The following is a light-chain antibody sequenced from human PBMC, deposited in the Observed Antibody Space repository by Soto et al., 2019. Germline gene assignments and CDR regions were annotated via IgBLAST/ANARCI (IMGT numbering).Light chain of an antibody. CDR1: QSVSSSY. Sequence: ETLLTQSPATLSVSPGETATLSCRASQSVSSSYLAWYQQKPGQAPRLLIYGASSRATGIPDRFSGSGSGTDFTLTISRLEPEDFAVYYCQQYGSSPYTFGQGTKVDIK. J-gene: IGKJ2*01. CDR2: GAS. V-gene: IGKV3-20*01. CDR3: QQYGSSPYT.